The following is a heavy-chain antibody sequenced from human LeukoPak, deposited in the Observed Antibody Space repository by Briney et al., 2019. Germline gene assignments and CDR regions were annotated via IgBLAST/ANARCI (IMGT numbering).Heavy chain of an antibody. J-gene: IGHJ6*03. CDR3: ARYDSLYYMDV. Sequence: SETLSLTRTVSGGSISSYYWSWIRQPPGKGLEWIGYIYYSGSTNYNPSLKSRVTISVDTSKNQFSLKLSSVTAADTAVYYCARYDSLYYMDVWGKGTTVTVSS. CDR1: GGSISSYY. D-gene: IGHD3-3*01. V-gene: IGHV4-59*01. CDR2: IYYSGST.